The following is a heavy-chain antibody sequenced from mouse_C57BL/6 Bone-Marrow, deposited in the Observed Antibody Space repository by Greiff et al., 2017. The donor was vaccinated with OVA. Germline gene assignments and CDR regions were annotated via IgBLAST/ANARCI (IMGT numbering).Heavy chain of an antibody. CDR3: AKDYYGSSPH. J-gene: IGHJ3*01. V-gene: IGHV1-18*01. CDR2: INPNNGGT. CDR1: GYTFTDYN. D-gene: IGHD1-1*01. Sequence: VQLQQSGPELVKPGASVKIPCKATGYTFTDYNMDWVKQSHGKSLEWIGDINPNNGGTIYNQKFKGKATLTVDKSSSTAYMELRSLTSEDTAVYYCAKDYYGSSPHWGQGTLVTVSA.